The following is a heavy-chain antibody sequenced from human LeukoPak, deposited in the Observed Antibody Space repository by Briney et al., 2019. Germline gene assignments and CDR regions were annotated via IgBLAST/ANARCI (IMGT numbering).Heavy chain of an antibody. CDR1: GFTFSSYG. Sequence: ESGGGVVQPGGSLRLSCAASGFTFSSYGMHWVRQAPGKGLEWVAFIRYDGSNKYYADSVKGRFTISRDNSKNTLYLQMDSLRAEDTAVYYCARDPLSHNSNWRPYYFDCWGQGTLVTVSS. CDR3: ARDPLSHNSNWRPYYFDC. J-gene: IGHJ4*02. V-gene: IGHV3-30*02. D-gene: IGHD4-11*01. CDR2: IRYDGSNK.